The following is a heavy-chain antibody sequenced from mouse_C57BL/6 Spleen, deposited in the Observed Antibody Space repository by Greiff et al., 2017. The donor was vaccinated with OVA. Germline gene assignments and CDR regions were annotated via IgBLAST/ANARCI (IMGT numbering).Heavy chain of an antibody. CDR1: GYTFTDYE. V-gene: IGHV1-15*01. Sequence: VQLQQSGAELVRPGASVTLSCKASGYTFTDYEMHWVKQTPVHGLEWIGAIDPETGGTAYNQKFKGKAILTADKSSSTAYMELRSLTSEDSAVYYCTRRDLLFLMDYWGQGTSVTVSS. CDR3: TRRDLLFLMDY. J-gene: IGHJ4*01. D-gene: IGHD2-10*01. CDR2: IDPETGGT.